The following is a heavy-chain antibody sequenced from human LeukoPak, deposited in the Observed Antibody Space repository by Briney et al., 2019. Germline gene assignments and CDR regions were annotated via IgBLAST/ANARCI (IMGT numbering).Heavy chain of an antibody. D-gene: IGHD3-3*02. CDR1: GFTFSSYW. J-gene: IGHJ5*02. Sequence: PGGSLRLSCAASGFTFSSYWMSWVRQAPGKGLEWVANIKQDGSEKYYVDSVKGRFTTSRDNAKNSLYLQMNSLRDEDTALYYCARSIEAGFDPWGQGTLVTVSS. CDR3: ARSIEAGFDP. V-gene: IGHV3-7*01. CDR2: IKQDGSEK.